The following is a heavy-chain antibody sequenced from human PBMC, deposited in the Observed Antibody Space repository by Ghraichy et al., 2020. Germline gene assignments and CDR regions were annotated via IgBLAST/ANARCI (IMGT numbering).Heavy chain of an antibody. D-gene: IGHD4-17*01. CDR3: ARQNYGVYGWFDP. CDR1: GYTFNGYS. CDR2: INPNSGDT. Sequence: ASVKVSCKASGYTFNGYSMHWVRQAPGQGLEWMGWINPNSGDTNYAQRFHGRVTMTRDTSISTAYMELSSLRSDDTAVYYCARQNYGVYGWFDPWGQGTLVTISS. J-gene: IGHJ5*02. V-gene: IGHV1-2*02.